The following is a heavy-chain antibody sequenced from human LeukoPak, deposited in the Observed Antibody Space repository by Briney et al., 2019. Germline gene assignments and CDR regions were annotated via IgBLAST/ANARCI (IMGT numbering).Heavy chain of an antibody. Sequence: ASVKVSXKASGYTFTDYYVHWVRQAPGQGLEWMGRISPNSGGTNYAQKFQGRVTMTRDTSISTAYMELSRLRSDDTAVYYCARVVEYCSGGSCYYFDYWGQGTLVTVSS. J-gene: IGHJ4*02. CDR1: GYTFTDYY. V-gene: IGHV1-2*06. CDR3: ARVVEYCSGGSCYYFDY. D-gene: IGHD2-15*01. CDR2: ISPNSGGT.